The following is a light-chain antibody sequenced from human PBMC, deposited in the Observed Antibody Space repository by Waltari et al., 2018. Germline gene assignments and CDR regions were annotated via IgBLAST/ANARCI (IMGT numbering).Light chain of an antibody. CDR3: HQHYSIPFT. V-gene: IGKV4-1*01. J-gene: IGKJ3*01. CDR2: LAS. CDR1: QSVLSSSNHKDS. Sequence: DIVMTQSPDSLAVSLGERATINCKSSQSVLSSSNHKDSFAWYQQKAGRPPKRLFYLASTRGSGVPDRFSGSGSGTDFTLTISSLQAEDVAVYYCHQHYSIPFTFGPGTKVDIK.